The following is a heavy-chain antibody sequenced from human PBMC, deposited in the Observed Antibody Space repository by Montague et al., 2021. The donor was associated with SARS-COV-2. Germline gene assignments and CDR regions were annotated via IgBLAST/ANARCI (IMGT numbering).Heavy chain of an antibody. D-gene: IGHD2-2*01. CDR2: INNSGST. J-gene: IGHJ4*02. Sequence: SETLSLTCAVYGGAFSGFYWSWIRQAPGKGLEWIGEINNSGSTNYNPSLKSRVTISLNTSKNQFSLNMYSLTAADTAVYFCARGHRSCSGSSCNGGFRRGAFDFWGQGTLVTVSS. CDR1: GGAFSGFY. CDR3: ARGHRSCSGSSCNGGFRRGAFDF. V-gene: IGHV4-34*01.